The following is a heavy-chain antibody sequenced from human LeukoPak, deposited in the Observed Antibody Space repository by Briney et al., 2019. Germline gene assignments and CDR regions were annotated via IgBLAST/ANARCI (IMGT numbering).Heavy chain of an antibody. D-gene: IGHD4/OR15-4a*01. CDR2: ISGSGSVI. J-gene: IGHJ5*02. V-gene: IGHV3-48*03. CDR1: GFIFSNYE. Sequence: PGGSLRLSCATSGFIFSNYEMNWVRQAPGKGLEWVSYISGSGSVIYYADSVKGRFTISRDNSKNTLYLQMSSLRAEDTALYYCAKHYGATSTWFDPWGLGTLVTVSS. CDR3: AKHYGATSTWFDP.